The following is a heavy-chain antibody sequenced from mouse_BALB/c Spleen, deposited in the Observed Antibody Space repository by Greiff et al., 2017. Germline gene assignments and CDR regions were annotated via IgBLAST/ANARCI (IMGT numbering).Heavy chain of an antibody. CDR1: GYSITSDYA. CDR2: ISYSGST. D-gene: IGHD3-1*01. CDR3: AVGGYYFDY. J-gene: IGHJ2*01. V-gene: IGHV3-2*02. Sequence: EVKLMESGPGLVKPSQSLSLTCTVTGYSITSDYAWNWIRQFPGNKLEWMGYISYSGSTSYNPSLKSRISITRDTSKNQFFLQLNSVTTEDTATYYCAVGGYYFDYWGQGTTLTVSS.